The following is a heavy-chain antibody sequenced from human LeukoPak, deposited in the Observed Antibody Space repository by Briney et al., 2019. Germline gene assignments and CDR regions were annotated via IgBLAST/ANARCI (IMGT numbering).Heavy chain of an antibody. D-gene: IGHD2-15*01. CDR2: ISGGGIT. J-gene: IGHJ3*02. V-gene: IGHV3-53*01. CDR3: ARDGLGISDAFDI. CDR1: GFIVSSNH. Sequence: PGGSLRLSCAASGFIVSSNHMSWVRQAPGKGLEWVSVISGGGITYYTDSVKGRFTISRDNSKNTLYLQMNSLRAEDTAVYYCARDGLGISDAFDIWGQGTMVTASS.